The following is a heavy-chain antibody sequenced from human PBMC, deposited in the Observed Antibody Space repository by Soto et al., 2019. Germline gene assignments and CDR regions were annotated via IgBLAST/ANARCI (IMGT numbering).Heavy chain of an antibody. D-gene: IGHD3-10*01. Sequence: EVQLVESGGGLVKPGGSLRLSCAASGFTFSIYSMNWVRQAPGKGLEWVSSISSSSSYIYYADSVKGRFTISRDNAKNSLFLQMNSLRAEDTAVYYCARGGMFRARGECDYWGQGTLVTVSS. CDR3: ARGGMFRARGECDY. CDR1: GFTFSIYS. V-gene: IGHV3-21*01. CDR2: ISSSSSYI. J-gene: IGHJ4*02.